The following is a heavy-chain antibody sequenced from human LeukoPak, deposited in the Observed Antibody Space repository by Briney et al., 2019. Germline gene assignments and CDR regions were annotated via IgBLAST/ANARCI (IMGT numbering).Heavy chain of an antibody. CDR3: ARVPGYYDSSGYLEIFDY. CDR1: GYTFTSYG. J-gene: IGHJ4*02. Sequence: ASVKVSCKASGYTFTSYGISWVRQAPGQGLEWMGWISAYNGNTNYAQKLQGRVTMTTDTSTSTAYVELRSLRSDDTAVYYCARVPGYYDSSGYLEIFDYWGQGTLVTVSS. CDR2: ISAYNGNT. V-gene: IGHV1-18*01. D-gene: IGHD3-22*01.